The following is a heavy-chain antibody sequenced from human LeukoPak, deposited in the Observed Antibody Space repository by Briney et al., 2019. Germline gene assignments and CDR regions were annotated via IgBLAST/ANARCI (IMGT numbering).Heavy chain of an antibody. D-gene: IGHD3-9*01. J-gene: IGHJ4*02. CDR1: GCTFTSYD. V-gene: IGHV1-8*01. CDR2: MNPNSGNT. Sequence: ASVKVSCKASGCTFTSYDINWVRQATGQGLEWMGWMNPNSGNTGYAQKFQGRVTMTRNTSISTAYMELSSLRSEDTAVYYCARAPRRYFDWLPRLVTHSRTLYYFDYWGQGTLVTVSS. CDR3: ARAPRRYFDWLPRLVTHSRTLYYFDY.